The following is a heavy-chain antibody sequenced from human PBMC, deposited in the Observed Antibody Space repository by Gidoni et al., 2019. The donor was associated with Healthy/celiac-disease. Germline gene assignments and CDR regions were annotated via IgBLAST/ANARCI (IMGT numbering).Heavy chain of an antibody. V-gene: IGHV3-33*01. Sequence: QVQLVESGGGVVQPGRPLRLSCAASGLTFSSYGMQWVRQAPGKGLEWVAVIWYDGSNKYYADSVKGRFTISRDNSNNTLYLQMNSLRAEDTAVYYCARDTRDIVATIINAPDYWGQGTLVTVSS. J-gene: IGHJ4*02. CDR2: IWYDGSNK. CDR3: ARDTRDIVATIINAPDY. CDR1: GLTFSSYG. D-gene: IGHD5-12*01.